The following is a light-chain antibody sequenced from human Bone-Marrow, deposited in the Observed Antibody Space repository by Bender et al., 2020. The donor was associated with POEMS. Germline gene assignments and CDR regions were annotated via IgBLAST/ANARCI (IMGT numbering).Light chain of an antibody. CDR1: SSNIGNHG. CDR2: YDC. Sequence: QSVVTQPPSLSEAPRQRVTISCSGSSSNIGNHGVNWYQQLPGEAPKLLIYYDCLLTPGVADRFSASKSGTSASLAISELQSEDEALYYCSAWDDSLSGWVFGGRTKLTVL. V-gene: IGLV1-36*01. J-gene: IGLJ3*02. CDR3: SAWDDSLSGWV.